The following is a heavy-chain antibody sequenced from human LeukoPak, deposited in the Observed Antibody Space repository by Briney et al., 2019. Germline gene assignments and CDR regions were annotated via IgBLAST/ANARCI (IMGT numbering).Heavy chain of an antibody. V-gene: IGHV3-66*01. CDR2: IYSGGST. Sequence: PGGSLRLSCAASGFTFRSYAMSWVRQAPGKGLEWVSVIYSGGSTYYADSVKGRFTISRDNSKNTLYLQMNSLRAEDTAVYYCARGKQWLAARFDYWGQGTLVTVSS. D-gene: IGHD6-19*01. J-gene: IGHJ4*02. CDR3: ARGKQWLAARFDY. CDR1: GFTFRSYA.